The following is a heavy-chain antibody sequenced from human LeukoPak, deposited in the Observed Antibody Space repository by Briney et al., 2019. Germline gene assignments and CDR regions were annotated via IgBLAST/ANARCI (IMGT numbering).Heavy chain of an antibody. D-gene: IGHD1-26*01. CDR3: ASGRLGALDY. V-gene: IGHV4-34*01. CDR2: INHSGST. J-gene: IGHJ4*02. CDR1: GGSFSGYY. Sequence: SETLSLTCAVYGGSFSGYYWSWIRQPPGKGLEWIGEINHSGSTNYNPSLKSRVTISVDTSKNQFSLKLSSVTAADTAVYYCASGRLGALDYWGQGTLVTVSS.